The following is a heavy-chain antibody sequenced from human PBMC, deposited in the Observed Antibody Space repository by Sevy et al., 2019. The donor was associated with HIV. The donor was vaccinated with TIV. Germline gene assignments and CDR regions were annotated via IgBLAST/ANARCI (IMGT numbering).Heavy chain of an antibody. CDR3: ARGGYYYDNAAYYALDS. CDR1: GFTFSNYA. D-gene: IGHD3-22*01. V-gene: IGHV3-33*01. CDR2: IWSDGRFE. Sequence: GGSLRLSCAATGFTFSNYAMHWDRQTPGKGLEWVAIIWSDGRFENHGDSVKGRFTISRDNSKNTLYLQMNNVRVEDTAVYYCARGGYYYDNAAYYALDSWGQGTLVTVSS. J-gene: IGHJ4*02.